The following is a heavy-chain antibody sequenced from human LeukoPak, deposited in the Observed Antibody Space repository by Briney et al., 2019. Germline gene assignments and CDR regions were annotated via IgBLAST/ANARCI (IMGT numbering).Heavy chain of an antibody. D-gene: IGHD5-18*01. J-gene: IGHJ4*02. CDR2: ISYDGSNK. CDR3: AKDSGGYTYVFDY. CDR1: GFTFSSHS. V-gene: IGHV3-30*18. Sequence: TGGSLRLSCAASGFTFSSHSMHWVRQAPGKGLEWVAVISYDGSNKYYADSVKGRFTISRDNSKNTLYLQMNSLRAEDTAVYYCAKDSGGYTYVFDYWGQGTLVTVSS.